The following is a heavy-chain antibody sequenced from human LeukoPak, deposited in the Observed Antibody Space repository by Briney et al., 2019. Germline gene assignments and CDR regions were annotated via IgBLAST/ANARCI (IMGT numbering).Heavy chain of an antibody. D-gene: IGHD3-10*01. Sequence: SVKVSCKASGGTFSSYAISWVRQAPGQGLEWMGRIIPILGIANYAQKFQGRVTITADKSTSTAYMELSSLRSEDTAVYYCARDLAYGGFGELTSEDYWGQGTLVTVSS. V-gene: IGHV1-69*04. CDR3: ARDLAYGGFGELTSEDY. J-gene: IGHJ4*02. CDR1: GGTFSSYA. CDR2: IIPILGIA.